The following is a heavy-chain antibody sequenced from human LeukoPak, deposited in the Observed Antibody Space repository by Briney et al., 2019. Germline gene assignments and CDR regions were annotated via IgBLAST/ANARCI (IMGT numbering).Heavy chain of an antibody. CDR2: ISGSGGST. Sequence: GGSLRLSCAASGFTFSSYAMSWVRQAPGKGLEWVSAISGSGGSTYYADSVKGRFTISRDYSKNTLYLQMNSLRAEDTAVYYCAKRGDGAFDAFDIWGQGTMVTVSS. CDR3: AKRGDGAFDAFDI. J-gene: IGHJ3*02. D-gene: IGHD2-21*02. CDR1: GFTFSSYA. V-gene: IGHV3-23*01.